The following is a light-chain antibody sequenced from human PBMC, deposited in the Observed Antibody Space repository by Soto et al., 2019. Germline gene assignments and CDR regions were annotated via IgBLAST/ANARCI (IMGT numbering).Light chain of an antibody. J-gene: IGLJ3*02. CDR1: SSDVGSYNS. V-gene: IGLV2-14*01. CDR3: CSYAGAYTWM. Sequence: QSALTQPASVSGSPGQSIAISCTGTSSDVGSYNSVSWYQQFPGKAPKLILYAVTNRPSGVSNRFSGSKSGNTASLTISGLQAEDEADYYCCSYAGAYTWMFGGGTKLTVL. CDR2: AVT.